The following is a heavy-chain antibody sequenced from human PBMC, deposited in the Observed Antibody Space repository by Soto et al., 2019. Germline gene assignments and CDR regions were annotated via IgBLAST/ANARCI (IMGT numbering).Heavy chain of an antibody. CDR1: GYTFTSHD. CDR2: MNPNSGNT. D-gene: IGHD3-10*01. V-gene: IGHV1-8*02. J-gene: IGHJ4*02. Sequence: QVQLVQSGAEVKKPGASVKVSCKASGYTFTSHDINWVRQAAGQGLEWMGWMNPNSGNTGYAQKLQGRVTMTRNTSISTAYMELSSLRSEDTAVYYCARAPGYYGSGSYPEWGQGTLVTVSS. CDR3: ARAPGYYGSGSYPE.